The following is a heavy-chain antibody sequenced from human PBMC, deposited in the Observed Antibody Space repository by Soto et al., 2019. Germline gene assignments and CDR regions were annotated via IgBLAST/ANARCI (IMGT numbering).Heavy chain of an antibody. D-gene: IGHD3-22*01. CDR2: ISSSDNII. J-gene: IGHJ4*02. Sequence: GGSLRLSCAASGFIFSDYYMSWIRQAPGKGLEWISYISSSDNIIYYADSVKGRFTISRDNAKNSLYLQMNSLRAEDTAVYYCARDRGSYDSSGYFDYWGQGTLVIFSS. V-gene: IGHV3-11*01. CDR3: ARDRGSYDSSGYFDY. CDR1: GFIFSDYY.